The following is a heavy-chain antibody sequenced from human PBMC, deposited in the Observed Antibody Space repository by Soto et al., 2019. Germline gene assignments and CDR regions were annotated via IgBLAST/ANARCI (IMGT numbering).Heavy chain of an antibody. CDR2: IYTSGST. CDR3: ARAYCSSTSCPLFDY. CDR1: GGSISSYY. Sequence: PSETLSLTCTASGGSISSYYWSWIRQPAGKGLEWIGRIYTSGSTNYNPSLKSRVTMSVDTSKNQFSLKLSSVTAADTAVYYCARAYCSSTSCPLFDYWGQGTLVTVSS. J-gene: IGHJ4*02. V-gene: IGHV4-4*07. D-gene: IGHD2-2*01.